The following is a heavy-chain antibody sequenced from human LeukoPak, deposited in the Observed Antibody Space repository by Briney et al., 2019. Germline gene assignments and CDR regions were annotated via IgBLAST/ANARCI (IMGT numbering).Heavy chain of an antibody. Sequence: PSETLSLTCAVYGGSFSGYYWSWIRQPPGKGLEWIGEINHSGSTNYNPSLKSRVTISVDTSKNQFSLKLSSVTAADTAVYYCARVIAAPVFFDYWGQGTLVTVSS. D-gene: IGHD6-13*01. V-gene: IGHV4-34*01. CDR2: INHSGST. CDR1: GGSFSGYY. J-gene: IGHJ4*02. CDR3: ARVIAAPVFFDY.